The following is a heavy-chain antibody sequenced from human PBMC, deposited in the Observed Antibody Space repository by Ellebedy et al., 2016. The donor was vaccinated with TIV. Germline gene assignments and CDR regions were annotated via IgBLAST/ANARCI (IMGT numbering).Heavy chain of an antibody. CDR2: MSAYNDKT. Sequence: AASVTVSCKASGYTFTTYGLSWVRQAPRQGLEWMGWMSAYNDKTVYAQKFQGRVTLTTDTSTSPAYMELRSLRSDDPAVYYCARKRYSDGYYPDVWGQGTTLTVSS. J-gene: IGHJ6*02. CDR3: ARKRYSDGYYPDV. V-gene: IGHV1-18*01. CDR1: GYTFTTYG. D-gene: IGHD5-24*01.